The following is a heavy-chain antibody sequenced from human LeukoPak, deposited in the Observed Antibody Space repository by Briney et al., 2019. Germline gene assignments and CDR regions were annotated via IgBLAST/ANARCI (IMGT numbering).Heavy chain of an antibody. CDR2: IYYSGST. Sequence: PSETLSLTCTVSGGSISSSSYYWGWIRQPPGKGLEWIGSIYYSGSTYYNPSLKSRVTISVDTSKNQFSLKLSSVTAADTAVYYCARVGVAAFDYWGQGTLVTVSS. V-gene: IGHV4-39*01. CDR3: ARVGVAAFDY. CDR1: GGSISSSSYY. J-gene: IGHJ4*02. D-gene: IGHD2-15*01.